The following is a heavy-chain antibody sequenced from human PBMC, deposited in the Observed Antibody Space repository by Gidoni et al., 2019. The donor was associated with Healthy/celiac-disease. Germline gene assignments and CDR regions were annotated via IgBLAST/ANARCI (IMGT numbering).Heavy chain of an antibody. D-gene: IGHD3-22*01. CDR3: ARDGMLVVINPDVPNGAFDI. CDR2: IKQDGSEK. Sequence: EVQLVESGGGLVQPGGSLRLSCAASGFTLSSYWMSWVRQAPGKGLEWVANIKQDGSEKYYVDSVKGRFTISRDNAKNSLYLQMNSLRAEDTAVYYCARDGMLVVINPDVPNGAFDIWGQGTMVTVSS. J-gene: IGHJ3*02. CDR1: GFTLSSYW. V-gene: IGHV3-7*03.